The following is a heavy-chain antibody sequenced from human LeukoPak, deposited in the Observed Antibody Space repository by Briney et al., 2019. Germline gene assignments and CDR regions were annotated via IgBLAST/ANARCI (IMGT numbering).Heavy chain of an antibody. CDR2: INPNSGGT. CDR1: GYTFTGYY. V-gene: IGHV1-2*02. Sequence: GASVKVSCEASGYTFTGYYMHWVRQAPGQGLEWMGWINPNSGGTNYAQKFQGRVTMTRDTSISTAYMELSRLRSDDTAVYYCARDGEVYYYGSGSYFDYWGQGTLVTVSS. CDR3: ARDGEVYYYGSGSYFDY. D-gene: IGHD3-10*01. J-gene: IGHJ4*02.